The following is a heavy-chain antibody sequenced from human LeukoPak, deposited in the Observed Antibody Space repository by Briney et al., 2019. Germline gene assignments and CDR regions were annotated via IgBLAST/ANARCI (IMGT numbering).Heavy chain of an antibody. D-gene: IGHD2-2*01. V-gene: IGHV3-23*01. CDR1: GFTFSSYA. Sequence: PGGSLRLSCAASGFTFSSYAMSWVRQAPGKGLEWVSAISGSCGSTYYADSVKGRFTISRDNSKNTLYLQMNSLRAEDTAVYYCAKVRDDCSSTSCSLGYWGQGTLVTVSS. J-gene: IGHJ4*02. CDR2: ISGSCGST. CDR3: AKVRDDCSSTSCSLGY.